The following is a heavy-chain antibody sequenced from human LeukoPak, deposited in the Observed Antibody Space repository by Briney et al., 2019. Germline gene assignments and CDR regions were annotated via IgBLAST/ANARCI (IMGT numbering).Heavy chain of an antibody. Sequence: ASVKVSCKASGYTFTSYGISWVRQAPGQGLEWMGWISAYNGNTNYAQKLQGRVTMTTDTSTSTAYMELRSLRSDDTAVYYCARLQKHYDILTGLDYWGQGTLVTVSS. V-gene: IGHV1-18*01. J-gene: IGHJ4*02. CDR1: GYTFTSYG. D-gene: IGHD3-9*01. CDR2: ISAYNGNT. CDR3: ARLQKHYDILTGLDY.